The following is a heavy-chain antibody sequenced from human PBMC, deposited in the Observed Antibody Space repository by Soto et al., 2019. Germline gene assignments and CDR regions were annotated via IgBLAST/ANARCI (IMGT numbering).Heavy chain of an antibody. CDR3: AKERGYCSGGSCYSRYYFDY. J-gene: IGHJ4*02. V-gene: IGHV3-23*01. CDR1: GFTFSSYA. D-gene: IGHD2-15*01. CDR2: ISGSGGST. Sequence: PGGSLRLSCAASGFTFSSYAMSWVRQAPGKGLEWVSAISGSGGSTYYADSVKGRFTISRDNSKNTLYLQMNSLRAEDTAVYYCAKERGYCSGGSCYSRYYFDYWGQGTLVTV.